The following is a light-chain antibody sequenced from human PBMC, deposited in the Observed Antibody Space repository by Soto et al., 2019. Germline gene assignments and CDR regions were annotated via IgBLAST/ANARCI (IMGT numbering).Light chain of an antibody. J-gene: IGKJ2*01. CDR3: QQSYSTPYT. CDR1: QTIDRW. Sequence: DIQMTQSPSTLSASVGDRVTIACRATQTIDRWLAWYQQKPGNAPKLLIYKASSLETGVPSRFSGSGSGTEFSLTISSLQPEDFATYYCQQSYSTPYTFGQGTKVDIK. V-gene: IGKV1-5*03. CDR2: KAS.